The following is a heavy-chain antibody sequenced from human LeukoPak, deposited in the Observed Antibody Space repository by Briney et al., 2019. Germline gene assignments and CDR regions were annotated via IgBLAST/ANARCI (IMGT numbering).Heavy chain of an antibody. CDR2: ISYDGSNK. CDR3: ARDSGDRPRAVGYYFDY. Sequence: GGSLRLSCVVSGFTLSDYYMSWIRQAPGKGLEWVAVISYDGSNKYYADSVKGRFTISRDNADNLLYLQMNSLRVEDTAVYYCARDSGDRPRAVGYYFDYWGQGTLVTVSP. D-gene: IGHD7-27*01. V-gene: IGHV3-30-3*01. J-gene: IGHJ4*02. CDR1: GFTLSDYY.